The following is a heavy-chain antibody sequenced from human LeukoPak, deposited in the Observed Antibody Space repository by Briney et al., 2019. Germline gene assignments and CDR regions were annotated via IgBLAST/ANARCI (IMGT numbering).Heavy chain of an antibody. CDR2: IKRDGSEK. CDR1: GFTFSNNW. J-gene: IGHJ6*02. CDR3: ARDRYSSGGLDV. D-gene: IGHD3-22*01. Sequence: GGSLRLSCAASGFTFSNNWMSWVRQAPGKGLEWVANIKRDGSEKYYVDSVKGRFTISRDNAKNSLYLQMNSLRAEDTAVYYCARDRYSSGGLDVWGQGTTVTVSS. V-gene: IGHV3-7*04.